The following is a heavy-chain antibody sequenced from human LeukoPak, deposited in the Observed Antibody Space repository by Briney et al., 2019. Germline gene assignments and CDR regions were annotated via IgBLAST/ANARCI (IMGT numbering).Heavy chain of an antibody. CDR2: IRYDGSNK. CDR1: GFTFSSYG. Sequence: GGSLRLSCAASGFTFSSYGMHWVRQAPGKGLEWVAFIRYDGSNKYYADSVKGRFTISRDNSKNTLYLQMNSLRAEDRAVYYCAKDPLSDYYYYYMDVWGKGTTVTVSS. V-gene: IGHV3-30*02. J-gene: IGHJ6*03. CDR3: AKDPLSDYYYYYMDV.